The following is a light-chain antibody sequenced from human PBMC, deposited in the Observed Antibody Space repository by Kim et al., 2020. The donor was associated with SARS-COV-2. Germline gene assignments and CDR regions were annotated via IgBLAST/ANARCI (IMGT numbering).Light chain of an antibody. CDR2: DNN. Sequence: KVTSSCSGSSSNIGNNYVSWYQQLPGTAPKLLIYDNNKRPSGIPDRFSGSKSGTSATLGITGLQTGDEADYYCGTWDSSLSAGRVFGTGTKVTVL. J-gene: IGLJ1*01. V-gene: IGLV1-51*01. CDR3: GTWDSSLSAGRV. CDR1: SSNIGNNY.